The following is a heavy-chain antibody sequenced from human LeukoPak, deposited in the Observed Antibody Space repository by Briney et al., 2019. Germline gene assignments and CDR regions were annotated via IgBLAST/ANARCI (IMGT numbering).Heavy chain of an antibody. Sequence: SETLSLTCTVSGGSISSYYWSWIRQPPGKGLEWIGYIYYSGSTNYNPSLKSRVTISVDTSKNQFSLKLSSVTAADTPVYYCARIGHEDYYFDYWGQGTLVTVSS. CDR2: IYYSGST. V-gene: IGHV4-59*01. CDR3: ARIGHEDYYFDY. J-gene: IGHJ4*02. CDR1: GGSISSYY.